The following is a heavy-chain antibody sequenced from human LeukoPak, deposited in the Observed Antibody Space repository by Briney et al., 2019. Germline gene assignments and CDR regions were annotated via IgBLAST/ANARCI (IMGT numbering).Heavy chain of an antibody. CDR3: ARDASMVRGEDFDY. V-gene: IGHV1-2*04. J-gene: IGHJ4*02. D-gene: IGHD3-10*01. CDR1: GYTFTGYY. CDR2: INPNSGGT. Sequence: ASVKVSCKASGYTFTGYYMHWVRQAPGQGLEWMGWINPNSGGTNYAQKFQGWVTMTRDTSISTAYMELSRLRSDDTAVYYCARDASMVRGEDFDYWGQGTLVTVSS.